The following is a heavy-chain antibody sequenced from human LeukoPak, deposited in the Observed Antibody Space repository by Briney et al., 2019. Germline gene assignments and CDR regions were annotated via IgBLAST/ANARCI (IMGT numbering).Heavy chain of an antibody. D-gene: IGHD6-19*01. J-gene: IGHJ3*02. CDR1: GYSISSNNW. CDR3: ARNQAVAANRGAFDI. Sequence: SETLSLTCAVSGYSISSNNWWAWIRQPPGEGLEWIGYIYYSGSTYYNPYNPSLTSRVTMSVDTSKNQFSLKLDSVTEKDTAMYYCARNQAVAANRGAFDIWGQETMVTVSS. V-gene: IGHV4-28*01. CDR2: IYYSGST.